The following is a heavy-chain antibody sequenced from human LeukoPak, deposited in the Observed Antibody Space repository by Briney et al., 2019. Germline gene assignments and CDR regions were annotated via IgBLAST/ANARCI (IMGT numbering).Heavy chain of an antibody. V-gene: IGHV3-23*01. J-gene: IGHJ5*02. D-gene: IGHD4-17*01. CDR2: IGGIGAST. CDR1: GFTFSSHA. Sequence: HAGGSLRLSCAASGFTFSSHAMTWVRQAPGEGLEWVSSIGGIGASTYYADSVKGRFTISRDNSKNTLYLQMNSLRAEDTALYYCAKAAYGDYVNWFDPWGQGILVIVSS. CDR3: AKAAYGDYVNWFDP.